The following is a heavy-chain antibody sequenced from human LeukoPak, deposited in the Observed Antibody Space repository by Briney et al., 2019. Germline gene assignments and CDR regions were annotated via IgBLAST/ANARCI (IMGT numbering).Heavy chain of an antibody. Sequence: PGRSLRLSCAASGFTFSNYGMHWVRQAPGKGLEWVAVIWSDGSNKYYADSVRGRFTISRDNSKNTLYLQMNSLRAEDTAVYYCAREDGDPYSPFDYWGQGTLVTVSS. CDR2: IWSDGSNK. CDR3: AREDGDPYSPFDY. CDR1: GFTFSNYG. J-gene: IGHJ4*02. V-gene: IGHV3-33*01. D-gene: IGHD7-27*01.